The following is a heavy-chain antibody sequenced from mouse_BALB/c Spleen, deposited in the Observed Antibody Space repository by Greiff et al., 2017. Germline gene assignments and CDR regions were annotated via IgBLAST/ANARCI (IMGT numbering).Heavy chain of an antibody. CDR3: ARGDYDGGDY. Sequence: EVQGVESGGGLVQPGGSRKLSCAASGFTFSSFGMHWVRQAPEKGLEWVAYISSGSSTIYYADTVKGRFTISRDNPKNTLFLQMTSLRSEDTAMYYCARGDYDGGDYWGQGTTLTVSS. V-gene: IGHV5-17*02. CDR2: ISSGSSTI. J-gene: IGHJ2*01. CDR1: GFTFSSFG. D-gene: IGHD2-4*01.